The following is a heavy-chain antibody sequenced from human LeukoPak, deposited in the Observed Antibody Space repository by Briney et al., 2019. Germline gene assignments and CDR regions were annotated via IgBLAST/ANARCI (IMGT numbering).Heavy chain of an antibody. D-gene: IGHD4-23*01. V-gene: IGHV4-34*01. Sequence: SETLSLTCAVYGGSFSGYYWSWIRQPPGKGLEWIGEINHSGSTNYNPSLKSRVTISVDTSKNQFSLKLSSVNAADTAVYYCARGRWSGNSKWHFQHWGQGTLVTVSS. CDR3: ARGRWSGNSKWHFQH. CDR1: GGSFSGYY. CDR2: INHSGST. J-gene: IGHJ1*01.